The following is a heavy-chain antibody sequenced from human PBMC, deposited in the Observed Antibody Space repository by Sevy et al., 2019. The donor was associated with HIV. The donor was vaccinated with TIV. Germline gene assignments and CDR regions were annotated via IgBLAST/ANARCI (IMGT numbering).Heavy chain of an antibody. CDR3: ARAQAYYYDSSGYYYTWGAIDI. CDR1: GFTVSSNY. Sequence: GGSLRLSCEASGFTVSSNYMSWVRQAPGRGLEWVSVIYSGGSIYYADSVKGRFTISRDNFKNTLYLQMNSLRAEDTAVYYCARAQAYYYDSSGYYYTWGAIDIWGQGTMVTVSS. V-gene: IGHV3-53*01. J-gene: IGHJ3*02. CDR2: IYSGGSI. D-gene: IGHD3-22*01.